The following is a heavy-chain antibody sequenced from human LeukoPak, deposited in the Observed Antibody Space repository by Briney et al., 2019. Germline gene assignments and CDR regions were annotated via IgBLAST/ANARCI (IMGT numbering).Heavy chain of an antibody. CDR1: RFYLRWYG. D-gene: IGHD3-9*01. J-gene: IGHJ4*02. CDR3: AKDHYYDILTGLGDY. Sequence: GALRLPCADPRFYLRWYGMHRGRPAPRKGVEWVGFIRYDGSNKYYADSVKGRFTISRDNSKNTLYLQMNSLRAEDTAVYYCAKDHYYDILTGLGDYWGQGTLVTVSS. V-gene: IGHV3-30*02. CDR2: IRYDGSNK.